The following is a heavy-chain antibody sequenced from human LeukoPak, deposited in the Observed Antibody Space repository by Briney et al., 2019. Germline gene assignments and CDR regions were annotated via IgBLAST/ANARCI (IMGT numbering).Heavy chain of an antibody. CDR1: GYTFTGYY. J-gene: IGHJ4*02. Sequence: ASVKVSCKASGYTFTGYYIHWVRQAPGRGLEWMGWVNPNSGDTKYAQKFQDSVTMTMDTSINTVYMELNRLRPDDTAVYYCARGGEFDNWGQGTQVTVSS. CDR3: ARGGEFDN. D-gene: IGHD7-27*01. CDR2: VNPNSGDT. V-gene: IGHV1-2*02.